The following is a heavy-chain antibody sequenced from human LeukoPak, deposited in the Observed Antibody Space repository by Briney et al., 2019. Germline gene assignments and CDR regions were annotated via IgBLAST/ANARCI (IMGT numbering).Heavy chain of an antibody. CDR3: ARAYESSGYRGLGYFDY. CDR2: INSDGGRT. J-gene: IGHJ4*02. Sequence: GGSLRLSCAASGFTFGGYWMHWVRQAPGKGLVWVSRINSDGGRTIYADSVKGRFTVSRDNAKNTLYLQMNSLRAEDTAVFYCARAYESSGYRGLGYFDYWGQGTLVTVSS. V-gene: IGHV3-74*01. D-gene: IGHD3-22*01. CDR1: GFTFGGYW.